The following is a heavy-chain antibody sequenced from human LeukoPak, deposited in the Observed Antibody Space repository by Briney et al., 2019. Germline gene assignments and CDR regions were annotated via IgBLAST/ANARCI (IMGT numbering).Heavy chain of an antibody. CDR1: GGSISSYY. V-gene: IGHV4-59*01. CDR2: IYYSGST. Sequence: PSETLSLTCTVSGGSISSYYWSWIPQPPEKGLEWIGYIYYSGSTNYNPSLTSRVTISVDTSKNQFSLKLNSVTAAYTAVYYCARPSSSWYLTGGELAYSGQGALVTVSS. CDR3: ARPSSSWYLTGGELAY. J-gene: IGHJ4*02. D-gene: IGHD6-13*01.